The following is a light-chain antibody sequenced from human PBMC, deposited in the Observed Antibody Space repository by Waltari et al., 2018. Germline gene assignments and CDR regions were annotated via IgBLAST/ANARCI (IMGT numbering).Light chain of an antibody. J-gene: IGKJ2*01. V-gene: IGKV4-1*01. CDR1: QSVLYSSNNKNY. CDR2: WAS. CDR3: QEYYGTPPDT. Sequence: DIVMTQSPDFLPVSLGERATINCKSSQSVLYSSNNKNYLAWYQQKPGQPPKLLIYWASTREAGVPDRFSGSGSGTDFTLTISSLQAEDVAVYYCQEYYGTPPDTFGQGTKLEIK.